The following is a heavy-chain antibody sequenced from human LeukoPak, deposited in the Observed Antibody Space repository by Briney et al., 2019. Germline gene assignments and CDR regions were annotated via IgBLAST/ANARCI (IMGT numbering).Heavy chain of an antibody. Sequence: ASVKVSCKASGYTFTSYDINWVRQATGQGLEWMGWMNPNSGNTGYAQKFQGRVTMTRNTSISTAYMELRSLRSDDTAVYYCARDSRDSNYDIDYWGQGTLVTVSS. CDR2: MNPNSGNT. CDR1: GYTFTSYD. D-gene: IGHD4-11*01. J-gene: IGHJ4*02. CDR3: ARDSRDSNYDIDY. V-gene: IGHV1-8*01.